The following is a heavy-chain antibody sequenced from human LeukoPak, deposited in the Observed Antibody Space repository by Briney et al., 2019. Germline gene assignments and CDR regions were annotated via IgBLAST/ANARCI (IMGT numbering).Heavy chain of an antibody. CDR3: AGYYYDSSGYYTFDY. V-gene: IGHV4-34*01. CDR1: GGSFSGYY. CDR2: INHSGST. D-gene: IGHD3-22*01. Sequence: SETLSLTCAVYGGSFSGYYWSWIRQPPGKGLEWIREINHSGSTNYNPSLKSRVTISVDTSKNQFSLKLSSVTAADTAVYYCAGYYYDSSGYYTFDYWGQGTLVTVSS. J-gene: IGHJ4*02.